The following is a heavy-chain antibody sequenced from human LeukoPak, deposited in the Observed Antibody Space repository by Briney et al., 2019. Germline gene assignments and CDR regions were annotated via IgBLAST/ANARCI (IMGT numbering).Heavy chain of an antibody. V-gene: IGHV3-23*01. CDR1: GFTFSSYA. CDR3: AKELAVAAAFDY. CDR2: LTNNGANT. J-gene: IGHJ4*02. Sequence: GGSLRLSCAASGFTFSSYAMNWVRQAPEKGLEWISILTNNGANTWYADSVKGRFTISRDNSKNTLYLQMNSLRAEDTAIYYCAKELAVAAAFDYWGQGTLVTVAS. D-gene: IGHD6-19*01.